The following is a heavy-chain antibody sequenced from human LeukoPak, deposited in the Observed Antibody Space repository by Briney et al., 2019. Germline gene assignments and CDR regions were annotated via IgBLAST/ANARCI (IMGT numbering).Heavy chain of an antibody. CDR2: IRYDGSNK. CDR3: AVVVPAARPRGGDY. V-gene: IGHV3-30*02. CDR1: GFTFSSYG. J-gene: IGHJ4*02. Sequence: GGSLRLSCAASGFTFSSYGMHWVRQAPGKGLEWVAFIRYDGSNKYYADSVKGRFTISRDNSKNTLYLQMNSLRAEDTAVYYCAVVVPAARPRGGDYWGQGTLVTVSS. D-gene: IGHD2-2*01.